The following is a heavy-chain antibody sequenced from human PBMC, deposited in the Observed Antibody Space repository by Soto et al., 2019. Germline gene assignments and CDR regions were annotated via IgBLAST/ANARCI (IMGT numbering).Heavy chain of an antibody. J-gene: IGHJ6*02. V-gene: IGHV3-23*01. CDR2: ISGSGGST. CDR1: GFTFSSYA. Sequence: EVQLLESGGGLVQPGGSLRLSCAASGFTFSSYAMSWVRQAPGKGLEWVSAISGSGGSTYYADSVKGRFTISRDNSKNTLYLQMNSLRAEDTAVYYATGYCSSTSCYIDYYHYYGMDVWGQGTTVTVSS. D-gene: IGHD2-2*02. CDR3: TGYCSSTSCYIDYYHYYGMDV.